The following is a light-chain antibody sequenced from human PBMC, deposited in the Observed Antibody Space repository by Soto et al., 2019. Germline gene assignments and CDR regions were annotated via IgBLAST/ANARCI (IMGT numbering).Light chain of an antibody. J-gene: IGKJ1*01. CDR3: QHYNSYSEA. CDR1: QSISSW. V-gene: IGKV1-5*01. CDR2: DAS. Sequence: DIQTTQSPSTLSSSVGDRVPITCRARQSISSWLAWYQQKPGKAPKLLIYDASSLESGVPSRFSGSGSGTEFTLTISSLQPDDFATYYCQHYNSYSEAFGQGTKVDI.